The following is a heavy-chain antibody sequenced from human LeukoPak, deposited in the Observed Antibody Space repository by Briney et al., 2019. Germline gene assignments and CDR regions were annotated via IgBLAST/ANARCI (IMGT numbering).Heavy chain of an antibody. Sequence: GGSLRLSCAAPGFTFSSYAMHWVRQAPGKGLEWVAVISYDGTNKYYADSVKGRFTISRDNSKNTLYLQMNSLRAEDTAVYYCARVHWSGGGYFDYWGQGTLVTVSS. J-gene: IGHJ4*02. CDR2: ISYDGTNK. V-gene: IGHV3-30*04. D-gene: IGHD3-10*01. CDR1: GFTFSSYA. CDR3: ARVHWSGGGYFDY.